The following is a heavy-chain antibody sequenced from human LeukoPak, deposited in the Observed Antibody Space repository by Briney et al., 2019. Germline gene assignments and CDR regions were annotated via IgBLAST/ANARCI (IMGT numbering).Heavy chain of an antibody. D-gene: IGHD5-12*01. V-gene: IGHV1-2*02. Sequence: GASGKVSSKASGYTFSGYYMHWVRQAPGQGLEWMGWINPNSGGTNYAQKFQGRVTMTRDTSISTAYMELSRLRSDDTAVYYCARDAAGYDLGVDYWGQGTLVTVSS. CDR1: GYTFSGYY. CDR3: ARDAAGYDLGVDY. J-gene: IGHJ4*02. CDR2: INPNSGGT.